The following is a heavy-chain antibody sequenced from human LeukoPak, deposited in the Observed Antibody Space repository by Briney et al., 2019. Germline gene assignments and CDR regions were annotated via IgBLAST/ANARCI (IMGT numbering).Heavy chain of an antibody. Sequence: SETLSLTCAVYGGSFSGYYWSWIRQPPGKGLEWIGEINHSGSTNYNPSLKSRVTISVDTSKNQFSLKLSSVTAADTAVYYCARGTAARNDDRGQGTLVTVSS. CDR3: ARGTAARNDD. V-gene: IGHV4-34*01. J-gene: IGHJ4*02. CDR1: GGSFSGYY. CDR2: INHSGST. D-gene: IGHD6-6*01.